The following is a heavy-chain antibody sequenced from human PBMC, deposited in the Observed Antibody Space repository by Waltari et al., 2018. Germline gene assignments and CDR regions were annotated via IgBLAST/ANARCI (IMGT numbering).Heavy chain of an antibody. D-gene: IGHD3-22*01. J-gene: IGHJ4*02. V-gene: IGHV1-3*01. CDR3: ARVATVSGYYYLFDY. CDR2: INAGNGNT. Sequence: QVQLVQSGAEVKKPRASVKVSCKASGYTFTSYAMHWVRQAPGQRLEWMGWINAGNGNTKYSQKFQGRVTITRDTSASTAYMELSSLRSEDTAVYYCARVATVSGYYYLFDYWGQGTLVTVSS. CDR1: GYTFTSYA.